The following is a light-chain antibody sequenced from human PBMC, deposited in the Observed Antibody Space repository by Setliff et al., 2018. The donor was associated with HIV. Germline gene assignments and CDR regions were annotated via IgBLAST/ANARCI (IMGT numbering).Light chain of an antibody. CDR2: EVS. V-gene: IGLV2-23*02. CDR3: CSYAGSSIFYV. J-gene: IGLJ1*01. CDR1: SSDVGSYNF. Sequence: QSVLTQPASVSGSPGQSITISCTGTSSDVGSYNFVSWYQQHPGKAPKLMICEVSKRLSGDSDRFSGSKSGNTASLTISGLQADDEADYYCCSYAGSSIFYVFGSGTKV.